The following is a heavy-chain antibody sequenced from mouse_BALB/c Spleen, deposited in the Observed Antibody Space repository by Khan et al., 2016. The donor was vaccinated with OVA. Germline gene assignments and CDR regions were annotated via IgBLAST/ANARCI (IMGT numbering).Heavy chain of an antibody. V-gene: IGHV1-4*01. CDR1: GYTFPSFT. D-gene: IGHD2-14*01. Sequence: VQLQQSGAELARPGASVKMSCKASGYTFPSFTVHWIRQRPGQALEWIGHINPSNYYTNYNQKFKDKATLIVDKSSNTAYLQLRSLTSEDSAVYYGVREGAYYRSDGWFAYWGQGTLVTVSA. CDR2: INPSNYYT. J-gene: IGHJ3*01. CDR3: VREGAYYRSDGWFAY.